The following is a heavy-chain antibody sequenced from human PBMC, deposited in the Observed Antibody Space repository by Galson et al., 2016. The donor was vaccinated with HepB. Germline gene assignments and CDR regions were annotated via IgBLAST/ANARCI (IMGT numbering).Heavy chain of an antibody. CDR1: GFSLSTSGVG. V-gene: IGHV2-5*02. Sequence: PALVKPTQTLTLTCTFSGFSLSTSGVGVGWIRQPPGKALEWLALIYWDDDKSYSPSLKSRLTISKDTSKNQVVLTVTDMDPVDTATYYGAHRTVTALTSPFSYWGQGTLVTVSS. J-gene: IGHJ4*02. CDR3: AHRTVTALTSPFSY. D-gene: IGHD4/OR15-4a*01. CDR2: IYWDDDK.